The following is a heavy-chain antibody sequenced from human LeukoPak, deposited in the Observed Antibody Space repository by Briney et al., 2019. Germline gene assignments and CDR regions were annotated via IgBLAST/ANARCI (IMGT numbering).Heavy chain of an antibody. D-gene: IGHD2-15*01. CDR2: IYYSGST. Sequence: SETLSLTCTVSGDSISSSYWSWIRQPPGKGLEWIGYIYYSGSTNYNPSLKSRVTISVDTSNNQVSLRLSSVTAADTAVYYCARDCTGGGCYPVYGMDVWGQGTTVTVSS. V-gene: IGHV4-59*01. CDR1: GDSISSSY. CDR3: ARDCTGGGCYPVYGMDV. J-gene: IGHJ6*02.